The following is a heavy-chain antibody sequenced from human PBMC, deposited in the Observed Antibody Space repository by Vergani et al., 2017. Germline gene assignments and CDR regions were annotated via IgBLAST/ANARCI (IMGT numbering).Heavy chain of an antibody. V-gene: IGHV3-33*01. Sequence: QVQLVESGGGVVQPGRSLRLSCAASGFTFSSYGMHWVRQAPGKGLEWVAVIWYDGSIKYYADSVKGRFTISRDNSKNTLYLQMNSLRAEDTAVYYCARERDILRDYYGSGSPDYWGQGTLVTVSS. J-gene: IGHJ4*02. CDR1: GFTFSSYG. D-gene: IGHD3-10*01. CDR3: ARERDILRDYYGSGSPDY. CDR2: IWYDGSIK.